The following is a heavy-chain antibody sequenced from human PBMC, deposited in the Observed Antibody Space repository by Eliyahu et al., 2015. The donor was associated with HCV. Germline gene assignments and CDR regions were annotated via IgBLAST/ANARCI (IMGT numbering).Heavy chain of an antibody. CDR2: IGASGDGT. Sequence: EVQLLESGGGLVQPGGSLRLSCVASGFTFSSHAMSWVRQAPGKGLEWVSAIGASGDGTYYADSVKGRFIISRDNSKNTLYVQMNSLRAEDTAVYYCARLSYSSGWCFDYWGQGTLVTVSS. D-gene: IGHD6-19*01. V-gene: IGHV3-23*01. CDR3: ARLSYSSGWCFDY. J-gene: IGHJ4*02. CDR1: GFTFSSHA.